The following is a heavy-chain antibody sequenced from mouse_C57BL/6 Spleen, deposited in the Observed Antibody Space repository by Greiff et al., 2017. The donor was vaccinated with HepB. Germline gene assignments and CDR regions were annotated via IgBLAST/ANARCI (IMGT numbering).Heavy chain of an antibody. J-gene: IGHJ2*01. CDR1: GFTFSDYG. CDR3: ARPPQTGYYFDY. CDR2: ISSGSSTI. Sequence: EVQRVESGGGLVKPGGSLKLSCGASGFTFSDYGMHWVRQAPEKGLEWVAYISSGSSTIYYADTVKGRFTISRDNAKNTLFLQMTSLRSEDTAMYYCARPPQTGYYFDYWGQGTTLTVSS. V-gene: IGHV5-17*01. D-gene: IGHD4-1*01.